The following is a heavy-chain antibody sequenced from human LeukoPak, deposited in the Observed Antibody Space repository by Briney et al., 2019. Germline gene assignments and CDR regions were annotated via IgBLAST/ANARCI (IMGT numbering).Heavy chain of an antibody. D-gene: IGHD3-16*02. J-gene: IGHJ4*02. CDR3: ARDQYDYTWGSYRPYFDS. CDR1: GYTFTSYG. V-gene: IGHV1-18*04. Sequence: ASVKVSCKASGYTFTSYGISWVRQAPGQGLEWMGSISPYNGNTKYTVRLQGRVIMTTDTSTRTAYMELRSLRSDDTAVFYCARDQYDYTWGSYRPYFDSWGQGTLVTVSS. CDR2: ISPYNGNT.